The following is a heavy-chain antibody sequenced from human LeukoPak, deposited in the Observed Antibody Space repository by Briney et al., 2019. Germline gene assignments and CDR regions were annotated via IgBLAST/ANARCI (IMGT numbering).Heavy chain of an antibody. Sequence: PSETLSLTCAVYGGSFSGYYWRWLRQPPGKGLEWIGEINHSGSTNYNPSLKSRVTISVDTSKNQFSLKLSSVTAADTAVYYCARYVVVVVAPTEGGYYFDYWGQGTLVTVSS. J-gene: IGHJ4*02. D-gene: IGHD2-15*01. CDR2: INHSGST. V-gene: IGHV4-34*01. CDR3: ARYVVVVVAPTEGGYYFDY. CDR1: GGSFSGYY.